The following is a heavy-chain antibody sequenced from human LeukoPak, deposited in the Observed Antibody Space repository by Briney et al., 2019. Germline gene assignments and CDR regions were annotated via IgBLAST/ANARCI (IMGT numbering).Heavy chain of an antibody. D-gene: IGHD4-17*01. J-gene: IGHJ4*02. CDR1: GFTFDDYA. Sequence: AGGSLRLSCAASGFTFDDYAMHWVRQAPGKGLEWVSGISWNSGSIGYADSVKGRFTISRDNAKNSLYLQMNSLRAEDTALYYCAKDIYGAYSYYFDYWGQGTLVTVSS. CDR2: ISWNSGSI. CDR3: AKDIYGAYSYYFDY. V-gene: IGHV3-9*01.